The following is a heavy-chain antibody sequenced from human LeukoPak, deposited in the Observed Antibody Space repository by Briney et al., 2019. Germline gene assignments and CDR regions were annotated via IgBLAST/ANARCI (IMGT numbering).Heavy chain of an antibody. D-gene: IGHD3-22*01. CDR2: IYTSGST. CDR3: AHYCDSRGVGAFDI. V-gene: IGHV4-4*07. Sequence: SETLSLTCTVSGGSISSYYWSWIRHPAREGREWIGRIYTSGSTNYNPSLNSRVTMSVDTSKNQFSLKLSSVTAAATAVYYCAHYCDSRGVGAFDIWGQGTMVTVSS. J-gene: IGHJ3*02. CDR1: GGSISSYY.